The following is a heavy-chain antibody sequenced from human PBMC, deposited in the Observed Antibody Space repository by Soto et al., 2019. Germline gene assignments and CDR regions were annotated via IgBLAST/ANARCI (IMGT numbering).Heavy chain of an antibody. V-gene: IGHV4-59*08. Sequence: SETLSLTCTVSGDSISSYSWSWIRQPPGKGLEWIGNIHYNGNTKYSPSLKSRVTISVDTSKNHFSLKLSSVTAADTAVYYCARLGDTAMVVAQYYYYGMDVWGQGTTVTVSS. CDR3: ARLGDTAMVVAQYYYYGMDV. CDR1: GDSISSYS. D-gene: IGHD5-18*01. J-gene: IGHJ6*02. CDR2: IHYNGNT.